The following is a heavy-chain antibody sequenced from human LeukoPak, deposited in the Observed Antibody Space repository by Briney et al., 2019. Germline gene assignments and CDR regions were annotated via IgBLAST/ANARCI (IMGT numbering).Heavy chain of an antibody. Sequence: GASVKVSCKASGYTFTGYYMHWVRQAPGQGLEWMGWISTYNGNTNYAQKLQGRVTMTTDTSTSTAYMELRSLRSDDTAVYYCASGYCSGGSCSTNSFTNWGQGTLVTVSS. CDR3: ASGYCSGGSCSTNSFTN. CDR1: GYTFTGYY. CDR2: ISTYNGNT. D-gene: IGHD2-15*01. J-gene: IGHJ4*02. V-gene: IGHV1-18*04.